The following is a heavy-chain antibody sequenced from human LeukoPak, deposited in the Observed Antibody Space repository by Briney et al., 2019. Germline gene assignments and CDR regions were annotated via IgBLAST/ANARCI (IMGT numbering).Heavy chain of an antibody. CDR3: TTDALVPAELYAFDI. J-gene: IGHJ3*02. Sequence: AGGSLRLSCAASGFTFSNAWMSWVRQAPGKGLEWVGGIKSKTDGGTTDYAATVKARFTISRDHSQNTLYLQMNSLKTEDTAVYYCTTDALVPAELYAFDIWGQGTMVTVSS. CDR1: GFTFSNAW. D-gene: IGHD2-2*01. CDR2: IKSKTDGGTT. V-gene: IGHV3-15*01.